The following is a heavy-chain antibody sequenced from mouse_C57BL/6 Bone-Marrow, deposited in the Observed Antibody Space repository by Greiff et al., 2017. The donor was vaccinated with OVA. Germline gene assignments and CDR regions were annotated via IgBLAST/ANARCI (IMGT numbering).Heavy chain of an antibody. V-gene: IGHV5-6*01. D-gene: IGHD2-2*01. CDR2: ISSGGSYT. Sequence: EVQLVESGGDLVKPGGSLKLSCAASGFTFSSYGMSWVRQTPDKRLEWVATISSGGSYTYYPDSVKGRFTISRDNAKNTLYLQMSSLKSEDTAMYYGARQEGSSVVTTGCDYWGQGTTLTVSS. CDR1: GFTFSSYG. J-gene: IGHJ2*01. CDR3: ARQEGSSVVTTGCDY.